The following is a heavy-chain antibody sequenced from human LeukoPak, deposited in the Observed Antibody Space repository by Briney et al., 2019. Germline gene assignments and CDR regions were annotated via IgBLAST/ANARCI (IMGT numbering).Heavy chain of an antibody. CDR3: ARVKGDIVVVPAAIYFDY. V-gene: IGHV4-31*03. J-gene: IGHJ4*02. CDR2: IYYSGST. D-gene: IGHD2-2*01. Sequence: PSEPLSLTCTVSGGSISSGGYYWSWIRQHPGKGLEWIGYIYYSGSTYYNPSLKSRVTISVDTSKNQFSLKLSSVTAADTAVYYCARVKGDIVVVPAAIYFDYWGQGTLVTVSS. CDR1: GGSISSGGYY.